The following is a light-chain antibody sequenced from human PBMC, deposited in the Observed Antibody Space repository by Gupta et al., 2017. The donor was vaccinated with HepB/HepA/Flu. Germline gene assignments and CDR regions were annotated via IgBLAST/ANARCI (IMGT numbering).Light chain of an antibody. Sequence: EIVLTQSPGTLSLSPGDTSTLSCRASQSVTSNYLAWYQQKPGQAPRLLIYAASSRATGIPDRFSGSGSETEFTLTISRREPEDFAVYYCQQEGNSPLTFGQGTKVEIK. CDR1: QSVTSNY. CDR2: AAS. J-gene: IGKJ1*01. V-gene: IGKV3-20*01. CDR3: QQEGNSPLT.